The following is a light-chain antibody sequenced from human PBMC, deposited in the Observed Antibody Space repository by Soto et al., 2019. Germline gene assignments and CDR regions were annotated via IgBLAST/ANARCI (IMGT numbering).Light chain of an antibody. CDR3: QQYYSTPHT. CDR2: WAS. CDR1: QRVLYSSNNKNY. V-gene: IGKV4-1*01. Sequence: DIVMTQSPDSLAVSLGERATINCKSSQRVLYSSNNKNYLAWYQQKPGQPPKLLICWASTRESGVPDRFSGSGSGTDFTLTISSLQAEDVAVYYCQQYYSTPHTFGQGTKLEIK. J-gene: IGKJ2*01.